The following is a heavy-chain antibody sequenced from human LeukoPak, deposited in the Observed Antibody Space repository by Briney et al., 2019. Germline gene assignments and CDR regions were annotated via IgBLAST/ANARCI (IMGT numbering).Heavy chain of an antibody. V-gene: IGHV4-30-2*01. Sequence: PSQTLSLTCAVSGGSISSGGYSWSWIRQPPGKGLEWIGYIYHSGSTYYNPSLKSRVTISVDRSKNQFSLKLSSVTAADTAVYYCARNQKSTVPLNGYWYFDLWGRGTLVTVSS. CDR2: IYHSGST. J-gene: IGHJ2*01. CDR3: ARNQKSTVPLNGYWYFDL. CDR1: GGSISSGGYS. D-gene: IGHD2-8*01.